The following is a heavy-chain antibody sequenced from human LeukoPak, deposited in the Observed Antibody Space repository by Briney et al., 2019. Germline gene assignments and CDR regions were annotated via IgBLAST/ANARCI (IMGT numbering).Heavy chain of an antibody. CDR2: INDNGGQR. CDR3: AKTQWKVGATDYFDY. D-gene: IGHD1-26*01. Sequence: PGGSLRLSCAASEFAFNNYAMTWVRQAPGKGLEWVSNINDNGGQRHYTDSVKGRFTISRDNSKNTLFLQMDSLRAEDTAVYYCAKTQWKVGATDYFDYWGQGILVTVSS. J-gene: IGHJ4*02. CDR1: EFAFNNYA. V-gene: IGHV3-23*01.